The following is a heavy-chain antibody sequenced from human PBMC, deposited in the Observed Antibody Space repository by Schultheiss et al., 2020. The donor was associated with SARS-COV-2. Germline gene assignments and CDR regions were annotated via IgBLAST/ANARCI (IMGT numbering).Heavy chain of an antibody. J-gene: IGHJ4*02. CDR2: IKQDGSEK. Sequence: GGSLRLSCTASGFTFSSYSMSWVRQAPGKGLQWVANIKQDGSEKYYVDSVKGRFTISRDNAKNSLYLQMNSLRAEDTAVYYCARREGFLEWLEPYYFDYWGQGTLVTVSS. D-gene: IGHD3-3*01. CDR3: ARREGFLEWLEPYYFDY. CDR1: GFTFSSYS. V-gene: IGHV3-7*03.